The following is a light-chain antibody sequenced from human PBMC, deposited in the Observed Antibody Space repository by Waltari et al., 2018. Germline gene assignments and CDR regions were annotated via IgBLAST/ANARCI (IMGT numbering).Light chain of an antibody. V-gene: IGKV1-33*01. J-gene: IGKJ4*01. Sequence: DIQMTQFPSSLSASVGDRVTITCQASQDISNYLNWYQQKPGKAPKLLIYDASNLETGVPSRFSGSGSGTDFTFTISSLQPEDIATYYCQQYDNLPPAVTFGGGTKVEIK. CDR3: QQYDNLPPAVT. CDR2: DAS. CDR1: QDISNY.